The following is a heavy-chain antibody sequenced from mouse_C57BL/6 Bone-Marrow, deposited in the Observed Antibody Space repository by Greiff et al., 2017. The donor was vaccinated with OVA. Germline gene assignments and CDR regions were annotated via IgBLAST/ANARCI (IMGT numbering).Heavy chain of an antibody. CDR3: ARLGFVAY. J-gene: IGHJ3*01. V-gene: IGHV5-6*01. Sequence: EVKLVESGGDLVKPGGSLKLSCAASGFTFSSYGMSWVRQTPDKRLEWVATISSGGSYTYYPDSVKGRFTISRDNAKNTLYLQMSSLKSEDTAMYYCARLGFVAYWGQGTLVTVSA. CDR2: ISSGGSYT. D-gene: IGHD2-2*01. CDR1: GFTFSSYG.